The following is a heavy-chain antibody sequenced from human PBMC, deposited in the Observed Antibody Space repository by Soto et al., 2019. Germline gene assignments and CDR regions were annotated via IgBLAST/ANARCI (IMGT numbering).Heavy chain of an antibody. V-gene: IGHV4-31*03. CDR1: GGSISSGGYY. Sequence: QVQLQESGPGLVKPSQTLSLTCTVSGGSISSGGYYWSWIRQHPGKGLEWIGYIYYSGSTYYNPSLKSRVTKSVDTSKNQFSLKLSSVTAADTAVYYCARDATGNPYYYYYMDVWGKGTTVTVSS. J-gene: IGHJ6*03. CDR3: ARDATGNPYYYYYMDV. CDR2: IYYSGST.